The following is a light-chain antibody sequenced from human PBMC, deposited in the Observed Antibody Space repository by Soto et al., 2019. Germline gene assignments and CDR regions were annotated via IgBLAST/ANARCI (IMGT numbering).Light chain of an antibody. Sequence: EIVLTQSPGTLSLSPGERATLSCRASQSVSSSFLAWYQQKPGQAPRLLIHGASSRATGIPDRFSDSGSGTDFTLTISRLEPEDFAVYYCQQFGGSPPYTFGQGTKLDIK. V-gene: IGKV3-20*01. CDR3: QQFGGSPPYT. CDR2: GAS. CDR1: QSVSSSF. J-gene: IGKJ2*01.